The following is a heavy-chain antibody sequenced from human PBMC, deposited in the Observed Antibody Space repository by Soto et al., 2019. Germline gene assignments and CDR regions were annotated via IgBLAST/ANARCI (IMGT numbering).Heavy chain of an antibody. J-gene: IGHJ4*02. CDR1: GFTFNNYG. CDR3: AKDLPAWLPSPASSRY. CDR2: ISHDGSNK. V-gene: IGHV3-30*18. Sequence: QVQLVESGGGVVQPGRSLRLSCAASGFTFNNYGMHWVRQAPGKGLEWVALISHDGSNKYYADPVKGRFTISRDNSKNSLYLQMNSLTDEDTAVYYCAKDLPAWLPSPASSRYWGQGTLVTVSS. D-gene: IGHD3-22*01.